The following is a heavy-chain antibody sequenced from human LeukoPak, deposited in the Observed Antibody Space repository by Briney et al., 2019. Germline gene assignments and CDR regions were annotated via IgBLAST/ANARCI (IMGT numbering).Heavy chain of an antibody. V-gene: IGHV1-8*01. D-gene: IGHD3-10*01. CDR1: GYTFTSYD. CDR3: ARGPPGGWFGELSYDY. CDR2: MNPNSGNT. J-gene: IGHJ4*02. Sequence: ASVKVSCKASGYTFTSYDINWVRQATGQGLEWMGWMNPNSGNTGNAQKFQGRVTMTRNTSISTAYMELSSLRSEDTAVYYCARGPPGGWFGELSYDYWGQGTLVTVSS.